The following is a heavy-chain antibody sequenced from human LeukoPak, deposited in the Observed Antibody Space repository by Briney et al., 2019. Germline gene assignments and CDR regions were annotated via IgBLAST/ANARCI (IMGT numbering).Heavy chain of an antibody. D-gene: IGHD6-6*01. CDR1: GFTFSSHW. V-gene: IGHV3-74*01. Sequence: PGGSLRLSCVASGFTFSSHWMHWVRQAPGKGLVWVSRINTDGSITTYADSVKGRFTISRDNSKNTLYLQMNSLRAEDTAVYYCAKDLRYSSPYYFGYWGQGTLVTVSS. J-gene: IGHJ4*02. CDR3: AKDLRYSSPYYFGY. CDR2: INTDGSIT.